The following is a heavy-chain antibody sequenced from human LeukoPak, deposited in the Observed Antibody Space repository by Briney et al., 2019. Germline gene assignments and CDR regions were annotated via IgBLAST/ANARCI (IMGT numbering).Heavy chain of an antibody. D-gene: IGHD6-6*01. Sequence: GGSLKLSCEASGFTFSSYSMNWVRQAPGKGLEWVSSISGSSSYIYYADSVKGRFTISRDDAKNSPYLQMNSLRAEDTAVYYCARDTEYSSSSFILYYYGMDVWGQGTTVTVSS. CDR3: ARDTEYSSSSFILYYYGMDV. CDR2: ISGSSSYI. CDR1: GFTFSSYS. V-gene: IGHV3-21*01. J-gene: IGHJ6*02.